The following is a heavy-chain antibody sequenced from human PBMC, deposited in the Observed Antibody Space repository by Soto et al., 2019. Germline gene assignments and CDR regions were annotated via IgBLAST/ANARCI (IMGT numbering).Heavy chain of an antibody. CDR3: ARRSSGWYFDY. V-gene: IGHV3-23*01. D-gene: IGHD6-19*01. CDR2: ISGSGGST. CDR1: GFTFSSYA. Sequence: EVQLLESGGGLVQPAGSLRPSCAASGFTFSSYAMNWVRQAPGKGLEWVSVISGSGGSTYYADSVKGRFTISRDNSKNTLYLQMNSLRAEDTAVYYCARRSSGWYFDYWGQGTLVTVSS. J-gene: IGHJ4*02.